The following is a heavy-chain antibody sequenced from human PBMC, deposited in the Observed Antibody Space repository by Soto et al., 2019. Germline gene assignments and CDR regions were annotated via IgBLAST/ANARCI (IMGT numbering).Heavy chain of an antibody. Sequence: QVQLVQSGAEVKKPGASVKVSCKASGYTFTSYGISWVRQAPGQGLEWMGWISAHNGNTKYAQKVQGRVTMTTDTPTITAYMELGSRRSDDTAVYYCARDLAAGMIDYWGQGTLVTVSS. D-gene: IGHD6-13*01. J-gene: IGHJ4*02. CDR1: GYTFTSYG. CDR3: ARDLAAGMIDY. V-gene: IGHV1-18*01. CDR2: ISAHNGNT.